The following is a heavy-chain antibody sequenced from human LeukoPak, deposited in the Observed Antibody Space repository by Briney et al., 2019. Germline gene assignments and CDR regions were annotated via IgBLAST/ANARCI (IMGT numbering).Heavy chain of an antibody. J-gene: IGHJ4*02. CDR2: VYYSGST. Sequence: SETLSLTCTVSGGSISSSSYYWSWIRQPPGKGLGWIGYVYYSGSTNYNPSLKSRVTISVDTSKNQFSLKLSSVTAADTAVYYCARSNWNYDGHFDYWGQGTLVTVSS. V-gene: IGHV4-61*01. D-gene: IGHD1-7*01. CDR1: GGSISSSSYY. CDR3: ARSNWNYDGHFDY.